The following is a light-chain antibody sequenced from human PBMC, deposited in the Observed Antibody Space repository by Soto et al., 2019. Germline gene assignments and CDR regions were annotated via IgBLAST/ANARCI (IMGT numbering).Light chain of an antibody. CDR3: CSYGGSRAG. J-gene: IGLJ7*01. CDR1: SSDVGSHNL. Sequence: QSALTQPASVSGSPGQSITISCTGTSSDVGSHNLVSWYQQHPGQAPKLMIYEVSKRPLGVSTRFSASKSGNTASLTISGLQAEYEADYYCCSYGGSRAGFGGGTPLTVL. V-gene: IGLV2-23*02. CDR2: EVS.